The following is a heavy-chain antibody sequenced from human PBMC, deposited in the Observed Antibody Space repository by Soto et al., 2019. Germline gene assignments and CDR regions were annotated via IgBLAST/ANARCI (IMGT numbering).Heavy chain of an antibody. CDR1: GGTFSGYA. CDR3: ARDEVAVAGFVDY. J-gene: IGHJ4*02. D-gene: IGHD6-19*01. V-gene: IGHV1-69*13. CDR2: IIPIFGTA. Sequence: SVKVSCKASGGTFSGYAVNWVRPAPGQGLEWMGGIIPIFGTANYAQKFQDRVTIAADESTSTAYMELSSLRSEDTAVYYCARDEVAVAGFVDYWGQGTLVTVSS.